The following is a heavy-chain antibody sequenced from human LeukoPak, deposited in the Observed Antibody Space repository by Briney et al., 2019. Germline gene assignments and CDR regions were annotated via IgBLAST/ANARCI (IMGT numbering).Heavy chain of an antibody. J-gene: IGHJ4*02. V-gene: IGHV1-2*02. CDR1: GYTFTGYY. CDR2: INPNSGGT. CDR3: VPSNDYYYYFDY. D-gene: IGHD3-22*01. Sequence: ASVKVSCKTSGYTFTGYYMHWVRQAPGQGLEWMGWINPNSGGTNYTLKFQGRATMTRDTSISTAYMELSRLTSDDTAVYYCVPSNDYYYYFDYWGQGTLVTVSS.